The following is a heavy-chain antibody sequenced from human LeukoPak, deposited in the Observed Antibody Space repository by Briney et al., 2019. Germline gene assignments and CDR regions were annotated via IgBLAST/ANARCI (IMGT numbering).Heavy chain of an antibody. CDR3: ARAWLGLTGDGYTADNWFDP. D-gene: IGHD5-24*01. J-gene: IGHJ5*02. V-gene: IGHV1-69*01. Sequence: SVKVSCKASGGTFSSYAISWVRQAPGQGLEWMGGIIPIFGTANYAQKFQGRVTITADESTSTAYMELSSLRSEDTAVYYCARAWLGLTGDGYTADNWFDPWGQGTLVTVSS. CDR1: GGTFSSYA. CDR2: IIPIFGTA.